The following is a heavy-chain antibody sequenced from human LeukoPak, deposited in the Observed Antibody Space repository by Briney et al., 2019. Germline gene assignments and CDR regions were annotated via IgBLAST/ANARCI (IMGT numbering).Heavy chain of an antibody. D-gene: IGHD3-3*01. CDR1: GYTFTSYG. V-gene: IGHV1-18*01. CDR2: ISAYNGNT. J-gene: IGHJ5*02. CDR3: ARVGYYDFWSGYLYNWFDP. Sequence: ASVKVSCKASGYTFTSYGISWVRQAPGQGLEWMGWISAYNGNTNYAQKLQGRVTMTTDTSTSTAYMELRSLRSDDTAVYYCARVGYYDFWSGYLYNWFDPWGQETLVTVSS.